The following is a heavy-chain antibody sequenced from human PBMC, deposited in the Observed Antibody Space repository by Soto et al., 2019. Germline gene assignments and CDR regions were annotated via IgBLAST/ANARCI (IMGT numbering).Heavy chain of an antibody. Sequence: ASVKVSCKVSGHTLTELSIHWVRQAPGKGFEWVGGFDPEDGKPKFAHEFQCRVAVTGDTSAGTASLDLRGLRSVDTAGYFRTADRSRGYSFGTWGQGTTVTVSS. D-gene: IGHD5-12*01. CDR1: GHTLTELS. J-gene: IGHJ4*02. CDR3: TADRSRGYSFGT. V-gene: IGHV1-24*01. CDR2: FDPEDGKP.